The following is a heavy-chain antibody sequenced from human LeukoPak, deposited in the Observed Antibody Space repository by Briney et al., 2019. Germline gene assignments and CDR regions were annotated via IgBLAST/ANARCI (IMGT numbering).Heavy chain of an antibody. Sequence: PGRSLRLSCAASGFTFSSYGMHWVRQAPGKGLEWVAVISYDGSNKYYADSVKGRFTISRDNSKSTLYLQMNSLRAEDTAVYYCAKDRKRITIFGVVIITPDYWGQGTLVTVSS. J-gene: IGHJ4*02. CDR1: GFTFSSYG. CDR3: AKDRKRITIFGVVIITPDY. D-gene: IGHD3-3*01. CDR2: ISYDGSNK. V-gene: IGHV3-30*18.